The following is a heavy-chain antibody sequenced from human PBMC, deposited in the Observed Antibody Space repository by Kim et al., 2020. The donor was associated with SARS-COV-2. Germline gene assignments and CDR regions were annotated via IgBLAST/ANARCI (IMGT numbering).Heavy chain of an antibody. CDR3: VRGQQWLIKN. Sequence: GGSLRLSCAASGFTFDDYAIQWVRQVPGKGLEWVSLISRDGGEIKYADSVKGRFTISRDNRKKSVYLQMNSLRSEDTALYYCVRGQQWLIKNWGQGTQVTLSS. CDR1: GFTFDDYA. D-gene: IGHD6-19*01. V-gene: IGHV3-43*02. CDR2: ISRDGGEI. J-gene: IGHJ4*02.